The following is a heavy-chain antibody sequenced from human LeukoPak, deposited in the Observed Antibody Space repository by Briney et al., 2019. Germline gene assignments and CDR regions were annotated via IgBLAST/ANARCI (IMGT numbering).Heavy chain of an antibody. J-gene: IGHJ4*02. CDR3: ARDLDWILFVY. V-gene: IGHV3-74*03. CDR2: IRPEGTTT. Sequence: GGSLRLSCAASGFTFSTYWMHWVRQAPGKGLVWVARIRPEGTTTAYADSVKGRFTISRDNAKNTLFLQMNSLSAEDTAVYYCARDLDWILFVYWRQGTLVTVSS. D-gene: IGHD3-9*01. CDR1: GFTFSTYW.